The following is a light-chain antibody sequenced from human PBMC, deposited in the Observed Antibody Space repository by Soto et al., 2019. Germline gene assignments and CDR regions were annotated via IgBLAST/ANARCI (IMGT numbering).Light chain of an antibody. Sequence: EIVMTQSPATLSVSPGERATLSCRASQSVSSNLAWYQQKPGQAPRLLMYGASTMVTGIPDRFRGSGSGTVFSPTIRSLQSVDFAVYHFQQHNNWSPRTFGQGTKVVIK. CDR3: QQHNNWSPRT. V-gene: IGKV3-15*01. J-gene: IGKJ1*01. CDR2: GAS. CDR1: QSVSSN.